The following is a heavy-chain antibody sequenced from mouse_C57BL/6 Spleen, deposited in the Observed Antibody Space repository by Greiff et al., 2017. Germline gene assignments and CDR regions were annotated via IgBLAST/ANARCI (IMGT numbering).Heavy chain of an antibody. V-gene: IGHV1-81*01. CDR1: GYTFTSYG. CDR3: ARGELGHDYAMDY. D-gene: IGHD4-1*01. J-gene: IGHJ4*01. Sequence: QVQLKQSGAELARPGASVKLSCKASGYTFTSYGISWVKQRTGQGLEWIGEIYPRSGNTYYNEKFKGKATLTADKSSSTAYMELRSLTSEDSAVYFCARGELGHDYAMDYWGQGTSVTVSS. CDR2: IYPRSGNT.